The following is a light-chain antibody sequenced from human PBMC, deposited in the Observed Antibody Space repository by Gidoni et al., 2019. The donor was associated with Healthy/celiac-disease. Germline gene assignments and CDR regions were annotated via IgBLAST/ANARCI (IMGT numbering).Light chain of an antibody. Sequence: DIQLTQSPSFLSASVGDRVTITCRASQGISSYLACYQQKPGKAPKLLIYAASTLQSGVPSRFSGSGPGTEFTLTTSSLQPEDFATYYCQQLNSYPLTFGGGTKVEIK. J-gene: IGKJ4*01. CDR3: QQLNSYPLT. CDR2: AAS. CDR1: QGISSY. V-gene: IGKV1-9*01.